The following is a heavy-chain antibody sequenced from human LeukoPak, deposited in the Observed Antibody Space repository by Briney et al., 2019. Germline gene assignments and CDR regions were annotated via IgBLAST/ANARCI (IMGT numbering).Heavy chain of an antibody. D-gene: IGHD4-23*01. V-gene: IGHV3-21*01. J-gene: IGHJ4*02. CDR1: GFSFNYYS. CDR3: ATYGGNSDS. CDR2: ISYSGTYI. Sequence: GGSLRLSCAASGFSFNYYSMNWVRQAPGKGLEWVSSISYSGTYIYYGDSVKGRFTISRDNTQNSLYLQMNTLRAVDTAVYYCATYGGNSDSWGQGTLVTVSS.